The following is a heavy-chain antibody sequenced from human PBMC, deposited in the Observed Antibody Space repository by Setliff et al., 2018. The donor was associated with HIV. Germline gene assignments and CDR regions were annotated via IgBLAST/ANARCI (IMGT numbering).Heavy chain of an antibody. CDR3: AKDRGRGNWLDP. CDR1: GYTFSSYA. Sequence: ASVKVSCKASGYTFSSYAITWVRQAPGQGLEWMGSINLYKDDTHYAQKFQDRVAMTADTSTNTVYMELRSLRSDDTAVYYCAKDRGRGNWLDPWGQGTLVTVSS. V-gene: IGHV1-18*01. CDR2: INLYKDDT. J-gene: IGHJ5*02. D-gene: IGHD3-16*01.